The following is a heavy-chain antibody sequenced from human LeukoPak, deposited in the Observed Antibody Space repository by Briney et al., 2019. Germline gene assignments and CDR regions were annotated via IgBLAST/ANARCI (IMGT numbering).Heavy chain of an antibody. D-gene: IGHD6-19*01. CDR2: IYYSGST. CDR1: GGSISSYY. J-gene: IGHJ4*02. V-gene: IGHV4-59*01. CDR3: AGAQRYSSGWVLFDY. Sequence: SETLSLTCTVSGGSISSYYWSWIRQPPGKGLEWIGYIYYSGSTNYNPSLKSRVTISVDTSKNQFSLKLSSVTAADTAVYYCAGAQRYSSGWVLFDYWGQGTLVTVSS.